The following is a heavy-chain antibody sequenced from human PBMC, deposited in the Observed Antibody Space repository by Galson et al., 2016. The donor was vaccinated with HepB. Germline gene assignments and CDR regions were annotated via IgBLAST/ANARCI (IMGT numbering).Heavy chain of an antibody. CDR3: ARDSGRYGIDV. V-gene: IGHV3-33*01. D-gene: IGHD1-26*01. CDR1: GFTFSTYG. CDR2: IWYDGSRK. Sequence: SLRLSCAVSGFTFSTYGMHWVRQAPGKGLEWVAVIWYDGSRKYYGDSVKGRFTISRDDSKDMLYLQMNSLRVEDTALYYCARDSGRYGIDVWGQGTTVTVSS. J-gene: IGHJ6*02.